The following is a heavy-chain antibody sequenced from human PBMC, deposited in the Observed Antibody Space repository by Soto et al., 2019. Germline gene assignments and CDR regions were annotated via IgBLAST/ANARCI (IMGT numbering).Heavy chain of an antibody. CDR1: GGSISSYY. CDR2: IYYSGST. Sequence: SETLSLTCTVSGGSISSYYWSWIRQPPGKGLEWIGYIYYSGSTNYNPSLKSRVTISVDTSKNQFSLKLSSVTAADTAVYYCARRSPQQWLNAFEIWGQGTMGIVSS. V-gene: IGHV4-59*08. D-gene: IGHD6-19*01. CDR3: ARRSPQQWLNAFEI. J-gene: IGHJ3*02.